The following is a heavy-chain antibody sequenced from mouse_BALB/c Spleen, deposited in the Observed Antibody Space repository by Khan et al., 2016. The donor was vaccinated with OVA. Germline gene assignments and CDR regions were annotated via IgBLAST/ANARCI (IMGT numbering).Heavy chain of an antibody. CDR1: GFTFTDYN. CDR3: AREWGDWFTK. Sequence: QVQLKQSGAELARPGASVKLSCTASGFTFTDYNINWVKQRTGQGLEWIGAIYPGSNNTYYNEKFKAKATLTADTSSSTAYMQLSSLTSEDDAGYVCAREWGDWFTKWGQGTLGNVSA. CDR2: IYPGSNNT. J-gene: IGHJ3*01. V-gene: IGHV1-77*01.